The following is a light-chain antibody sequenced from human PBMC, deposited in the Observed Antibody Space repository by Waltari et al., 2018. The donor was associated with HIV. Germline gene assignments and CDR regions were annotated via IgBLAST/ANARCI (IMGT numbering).Light chain of an antibody. CDR1: RSYVGGYNY. V-gene: IGLV2-14*01. Sequence: QSALTQPASVSGSPGQSITISCTGTRSYVGGYNYVSWYQQHPGKAPKLMIYDVSNRPSGVSNRFSGSKPGNTASLTISGLQTEDEADYYCSSYTSSSTPHVVFGGGTKLTVL. J-gene: IGLJ2*01. CDR2: DVS. CDR3: SSYTSSSTPHVV.